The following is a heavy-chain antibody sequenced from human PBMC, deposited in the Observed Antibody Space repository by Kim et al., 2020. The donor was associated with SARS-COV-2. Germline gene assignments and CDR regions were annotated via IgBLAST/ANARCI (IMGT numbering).Heavy chain of an antibody. CDR2: IYYSGST. V-gene: IGHV4-59*01. CDR1: GGSISSYY. Sequence: SETLSLTCTVSGGSISSYYWSWIRQPPGKGLEWIGYIYYSGSTNYNPSLKSRVTISVDTSKNQFSLKLSSVTAADTAVYYCAGDNGYSSSWGGGYYYYGMDVWGQGTTVTVSS. CDR3: AGDNGYSSSWGGGYYYYGMDV. J-gene: IGHJ6*02. D-gene: IGHD6-13*01.